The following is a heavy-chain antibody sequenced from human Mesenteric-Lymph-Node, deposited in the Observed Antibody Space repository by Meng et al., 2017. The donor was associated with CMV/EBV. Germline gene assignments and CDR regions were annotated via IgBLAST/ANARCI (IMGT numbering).Heavy chain of an antibody. CDR3: ARDYYGSGSKFDY. Sequence: GSLRLSCTVSGGSVSSGSYYWSWIRQPPGKGLEFIGYIYYTGNTNYNPSLMSRVTISLDTSKNHFSLRLTSVTAADTAVYYCARDYYGSGSKFDYWGQGTLVTVSS. D-gene: IGHD3-10*01. CDR1: GGSVSSGSYY. J-gene: IGHJ4*02. CDR2: IYYTGNT. V-gene: IGHV4-61*03.